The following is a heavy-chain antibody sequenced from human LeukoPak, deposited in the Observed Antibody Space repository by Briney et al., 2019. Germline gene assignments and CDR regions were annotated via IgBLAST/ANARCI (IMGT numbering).Heavy chain of an antibody. CDR2: ISYDGSNK. J-gene: IGHJ4*02. Sequence: PGGSLRLSCAASGFTFSSYAMHWVRQAPGKGLEWVAVISYDGSNKYYADSVKGRFTISRDNAENSLYLEMNSLRAEDTAVYYCARDRYHYGSGSDSYGYWGQGTLVSVSS. CDR3: ARDRYHYGSGSDSYGY. D-gene: IGHD3-10*01. CDR1: GFTFSSYA. V-gene: IGHV3-30-3*01.